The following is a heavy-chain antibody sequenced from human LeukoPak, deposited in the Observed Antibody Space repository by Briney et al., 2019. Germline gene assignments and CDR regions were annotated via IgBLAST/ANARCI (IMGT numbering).Heavy chain of an antibody. CDR1: GGTFSSYA. Sequence: ASVKVSCKASGGTFSSYAISWVRQAPGQGLEWMGGIIPIFGTANYAQKFQGRVTITADESTSTAYMELSSLRSEDTAVYYCAREVWQQLIGYGMDVWGKGTTVTVSS. V-gene: IGHV1-69*13. J-gene: IGHJ6*04. D-gene: IGHD6-13*01. CDR3: AREVWQQLIGYGMDV. CDR2: IIPIFGTA.